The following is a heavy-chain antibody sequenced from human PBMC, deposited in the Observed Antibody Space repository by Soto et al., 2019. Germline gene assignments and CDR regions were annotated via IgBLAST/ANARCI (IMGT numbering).Heavy chain of an antibody. V-gene: IGHV3-7*01. D-gene: IGHD1-7*01. J-gene: IGHJ4*02. Sequence: EVQLVDSGGGLVQPGGSLRLSCTASGFTFRNYWMSWVRQAPGEGLEWVANMNQDGSERYYVDSVKGRFTISRDNAKNSLYLQVSSLRAEDTAIYYCTRDRSGTMLFWGQGTLVTVSS. CDR3: TRDRSGTMLF. CDR2: MNQDGSER. CDR1: GFTFRNYW.